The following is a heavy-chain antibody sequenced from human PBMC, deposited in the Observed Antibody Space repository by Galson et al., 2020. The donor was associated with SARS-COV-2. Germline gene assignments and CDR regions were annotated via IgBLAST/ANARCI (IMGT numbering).Heavy chain of an antibody. J-gene: IGHJ4*02. CDR1: GGSISSYY. Sequence: SETLSLTCTVSGGSISSYYWSWIRQPPGKGLEWIGYIYYSGSTNYNPSLKSRVTISVDTSKNQFSLKLSSVTAADTAVYYCARGAQTYYDFWSGYYNAPHFDYWGQGTLVTVSS. CDR2: IYYSGST. D-gene: IGHD3-3*01. CDR3: ARGAQTYYDFWSGYYNAPHFDY. V-gene: IGHV4-59*01.